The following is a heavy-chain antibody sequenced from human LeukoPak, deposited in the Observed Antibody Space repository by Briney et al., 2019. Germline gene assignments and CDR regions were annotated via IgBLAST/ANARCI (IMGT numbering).Heavy chain of an antibody. J-gene: IGHJ5*02. D-gene: IGHD3-10*01. CDR2: INSDGSST. CDR3: ARVWFGEFYWFDP. CDR1: GFTFSSYW. V-gene: IGHV3-74*01. Sequence: GGSLRLSCAASGFTFSSYWLHWVRQAPGKGLVWVSRINSDGSSTSYADSVKGRFTISRDNAKNTLYLQMNSLRAEDTAVYYCARVWFGEFYWFDPWGQGTLVTVSS.